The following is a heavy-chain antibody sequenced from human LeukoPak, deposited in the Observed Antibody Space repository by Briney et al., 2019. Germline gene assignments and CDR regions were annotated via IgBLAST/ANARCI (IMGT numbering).Heavy chain of an antibody. Sequence: PSETLSLTCTVSGGSISSYYWSWIRQPPGKGLEWTGYIYYSGSTNYNPSLKSRVTISVDTSKNQFSLKLSSVTAADTAVYYCARQGYSYGFINYYYGMDVWGQGTTVTVSS. V-gene: IGHV4-59*08. CDR1: GGSISSYY. CDR2: IYYSGST. J-gene: IGHJ6*02. D-gene: IGHD5-18*01. CDR3: ARQGYSYGFINYYYGMDV.